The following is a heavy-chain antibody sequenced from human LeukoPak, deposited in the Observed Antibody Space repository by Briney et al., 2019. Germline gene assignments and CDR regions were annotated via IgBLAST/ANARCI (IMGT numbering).Heavy chain of an antibody. CDR3: AKGSAFDF. CDR2: IRYDGSNK. J-gene: IGHJ3*01. V-gene: IGHV3-30*02. Sequence: GGSLRLSCAASGFTFSSYGMHWVRQAPGKGLEWVAFIRYDGSNKYYADSLRGRFTVSRDNAKNSLYLQMNSLRAEDTAVYYCAKGSAFDFWGQGTMVTVSS. CDR1: GFTFSSYG.